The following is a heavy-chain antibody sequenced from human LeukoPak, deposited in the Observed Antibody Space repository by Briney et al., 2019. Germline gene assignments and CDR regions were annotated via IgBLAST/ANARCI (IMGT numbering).Heavy chain of an antibody. V-gene: IGHV4-59*12. CDR1: GGSISSYY. D-gene: IGHD3-22*01. Sequence: SETLSLTCTVSGGSISSYYWSWIRQPPGKGLEWIGYIYYSGSTNYNPSLKSRVTISVDTSKNQFSLKLSSVTAADTAVYYCARSSVFFDYWGQGTLVTVSS. CDR2: IYYSGST. CDR3: ARSSVFFDY. J-gene: IGHJ4*02.